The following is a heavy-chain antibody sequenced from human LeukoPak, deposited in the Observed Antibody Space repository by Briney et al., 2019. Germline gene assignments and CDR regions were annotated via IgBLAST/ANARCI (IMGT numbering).Heavy chain of an antibody. CDR3: AASGMTTVTFFDN. Sequence: SETLSLTCTVTGDSITSSSYYWGWIRQPPGMGLEWIGTVYSYSGSTYYNPSLKSRVTVSVDTSKNQFSLKVTSVTAADTAIYYCAASGMTTVTFFDNWGQGTLVTVSS. V-gene: IGHV4-39*01. CDR2: VYSYSGST. J-gene: IGHJ4*02. D-gene: IGHD4-17*01. CDR1: GDSITSSSYY.